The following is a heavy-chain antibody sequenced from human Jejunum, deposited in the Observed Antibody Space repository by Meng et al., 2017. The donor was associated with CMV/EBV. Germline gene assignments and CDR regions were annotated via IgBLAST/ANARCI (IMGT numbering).Heavy chain of an antibody. J-gene: IGHJ4*02. V-gene: IGHV1-69*05. Sequence: KASGGTFSSLAISWFRQAPGQGLEWMGGIIPIFETPNYAQRFQGRVTMTTDESTSTAYMELSSLRSDDTAVYYCATGGWELMPFDFWGQGTLVTVSS. CDR3: ATGGWELMPFDF. D-gene: IGHD1-26*01. CDR2: IIPIFETP. CDR1: GGTFSSLA.